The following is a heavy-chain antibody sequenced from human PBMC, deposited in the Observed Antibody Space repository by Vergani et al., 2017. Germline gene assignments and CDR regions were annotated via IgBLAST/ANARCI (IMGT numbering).Heavy chain of an antibody. Sequence: QVQLVESGGGVVQPGRSLRLSCAASGFTFSSYAMHWVRQAPGKGLEWVAVISYDGSNKYYADSVKGRFTISRDNSKNTLYLQMNSLRAEDTAVYYCARASNYPLWYYYMDVWGKGTTVTVSS. J-gene: IGHJ6*03. CDR2: ISYDGSNK. CDR1: GFTFSSYA. D-gene: IGHD4-11*01. V-gene: IGHV3-30-3*01. CDR3: ARASNYPLWYYYMDV.